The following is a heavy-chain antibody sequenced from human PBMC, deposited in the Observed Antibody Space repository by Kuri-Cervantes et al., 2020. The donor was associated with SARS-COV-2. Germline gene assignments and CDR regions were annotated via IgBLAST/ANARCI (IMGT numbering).Heavy chain of an antibody. CDR3: ARLELRYYDILTGQYYYYGMDV. CDR1: GFTFSDHY. V-gene: IGHV3-72*01. CDR2: TRNKANSYTT. Sequence: GGSLRLSCAASGFTFSDHYMDWVRQAPGKGLEWVGRTRNKANSYTTEYAASVKGRFTISRDDSKNSLYLQMNSLKTEDTAVYYCARLELRYYDILTGQYYYYGMDVWGQGTTVTVSS. J-gene: IGHJ6*02. D-gene: IGHD3-9*01.